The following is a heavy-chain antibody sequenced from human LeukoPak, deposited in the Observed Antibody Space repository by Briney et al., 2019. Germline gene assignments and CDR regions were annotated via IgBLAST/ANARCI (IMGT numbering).Heavy chain of an antibody. CDR2: INHSGST. CDR1: GGSFSGYY. Sequence: PSETLSLTCAVYGGSFSGYYWSWIRQPPGKGLEWIGEINHSGSTNYNPSLKSRVTISVDTSKNQFSLKLSPVTAADTAVYYCARYPPYAFDIWGQGAMVTVSS. J-gene: IGHJ3*02. CDR3: ARYPPYAFDI. V-gene: IGHV4-34*01.